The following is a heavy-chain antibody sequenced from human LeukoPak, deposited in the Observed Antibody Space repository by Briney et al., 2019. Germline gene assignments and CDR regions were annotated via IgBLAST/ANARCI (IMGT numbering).Heavy chain of an antibody. D-gene: IGHD6-13*01. Sequence: GGSLRLSCAASGFTFSSYAMSWVRQAPGKGLEWVSAISGSGGSTYYADSVKGRFTISRDNSKNTLYLQMNSLRAEDAAVYYCANQVIAAAGTFDYWGQGTLVTVSS. V-gene: IGHV3-23*01. J-gene: IGHJ4*02. CDR3: ANQVIAAAGTFDY. CDR1: GFTFSSYA. CDR2: ISGSGGST.